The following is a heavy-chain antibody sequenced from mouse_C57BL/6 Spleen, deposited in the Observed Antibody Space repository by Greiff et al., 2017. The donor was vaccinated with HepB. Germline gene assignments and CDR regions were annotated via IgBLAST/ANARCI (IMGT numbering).Heavy chain of an antibody. J-gene: IGHJ2*01. CDR3: AREGYDYEDY. Sequence: VQLQQSGPVLVKPGASVKMSCKASGYTFTDYYMNWVKQSHGKSLEWIGVINPYNGGTSYNQKFKGKATLTVDKSSSTAYMELNSLTSADSAVYYCAREGYDYEDYWGQGTTLTVSS. D-gene: IGHD2-4*01. V-gene: IGHV1-19*01. CDR1: GYTFTDYY. CDR2: INPYNGGT.